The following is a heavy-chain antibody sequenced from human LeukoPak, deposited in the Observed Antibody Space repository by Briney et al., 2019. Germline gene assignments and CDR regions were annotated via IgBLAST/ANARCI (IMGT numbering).Heavy chain of an antibody. D-gene: IGHD3-10*01. V-gene: IGHV3-7*01. CDR2: IKQDGSEQ. CDR3: ARDPYGSGIPI. Sequence: ETLSLTCTVSGGSISSYYWSWVRQAPGKGPEWVANIKQDGSEQRYVDSVRGRFTISRDNAKNSVYLQMNSLRAEDTAVYYCARDPYGSGIPIWGQGTMVTVSS. J-gene: IGHJ3*02. CDR1: GGSISSYY.